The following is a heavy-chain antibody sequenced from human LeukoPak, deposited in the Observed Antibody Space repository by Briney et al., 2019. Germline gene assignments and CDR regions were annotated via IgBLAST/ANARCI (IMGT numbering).Heavy chain of an antibody. CDR2: IYYSGST. J-gene: IGHJ4*02. CDR1: GGSISSYY. V-gene: IGHV4-59*12. D-gene: IGHD3-22*01. Sequence: PSETLSLTCTVSGGSISSYYWSWIRQPPGKGLEWIGYIYYSGSTNYNPSLKSRVTISVDTSKNQFSLKLSSVTAADTAVYYCARDLSDTSGYFDYWGQGTLVIVSS. CDR3: ARDLSDTSGYFDY.